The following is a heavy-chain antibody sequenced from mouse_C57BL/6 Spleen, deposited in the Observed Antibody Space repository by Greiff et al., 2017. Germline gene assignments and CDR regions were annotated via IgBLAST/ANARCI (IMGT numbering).Heavy chain of an antibody. J-gene: IGHJ3*01. CDR3: VRKEDYYGNRPWFAY. CDR2: IYPSDSYT. D-gene: IGHD1-1*01. Sequence: QVQLQQPGAELVMPGASVKLSCKASGYTFTSYWMHWVKQRPGQGLEWIGGIYPSDSYTNYNPKFKGKSTLTVDKSSSTAYMQLSSLTSEDSEVYYCVRKEDYYGNRPWFAYWGQGTLVTVSA. CDR1: GYTFTSYW. V-gene: IGHV1-69*01.